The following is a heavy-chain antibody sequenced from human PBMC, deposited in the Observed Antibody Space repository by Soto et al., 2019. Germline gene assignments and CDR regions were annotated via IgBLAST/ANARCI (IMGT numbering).Heavy chain of an antibody. J-gene: IGHJ2*01. V-gene: IGHV3-23*01. CDR3: AEDGIRDCSTVSAFLLNRSFDL. Sequence: GKGLESVSAISGRGCSTYYADSVKGRFTISRDNSKNTLYLQMNSLRAEDTAFFFQAEDGIRDCSTVSAFLLNRSFDL. D-gene: IGHD3-9*01. CDR2: ISGRGCST.